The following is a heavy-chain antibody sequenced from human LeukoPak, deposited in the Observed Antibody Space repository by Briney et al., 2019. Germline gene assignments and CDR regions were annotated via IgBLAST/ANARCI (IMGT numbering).Heavy chain of an antibody. CDR2: IYRSGST. Sequence: PSQTLSLTCTVFGGSISSVGYYWSWLRQHPGKGLEWIVYIYRSGSTYYNPSLRSRVTISLDTTKNQFSLKVISVTAADTAVYYCAGGTRARYSGIWGQGTLVTVSS. V-gene: IGHV4-31*03. D-gene: IGHD1-26*01. CDR1: GGSISSVGYY. J-gene: IGHJ4*02. CDR3: AGGTRARYSGI.